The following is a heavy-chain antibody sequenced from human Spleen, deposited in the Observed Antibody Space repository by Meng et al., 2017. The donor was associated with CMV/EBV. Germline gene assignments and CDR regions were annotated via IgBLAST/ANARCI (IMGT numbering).Heavy chain of an antibody. D-gene: IGHD3-16*01. Sequence: QIQLVQFAPEVKKPGASEKVSCRASGYIFRNYAISWVRQAPGQGLEWMGYIRGHNGDTSYAQKYQGRLTLSTDAARSTAYMEIRSLTYDDTAVYYCARDDPGDPLDFWGQGTLVTVSS. CDR1: GYIFRNYA. J-gene: IGHJ4*02. CDR3: ARDDPGDPLDF. CDR2: IRGHNGDT. V-gene: IGHV1-18*01.